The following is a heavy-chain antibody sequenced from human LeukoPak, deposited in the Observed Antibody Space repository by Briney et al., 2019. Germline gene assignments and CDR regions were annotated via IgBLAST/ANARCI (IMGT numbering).Heavy chain of an antibody. D-gene: IGHD1-26*01. J-gene: IGHJ4*02. Sequence: PSETLSLTCTVSGGSIRSSYYYWGWIRQPPGKGLEWIGSIYDSGSTYYNPSLKSRITISADTSKGQFSLKLSSVTAADTAVYYCARQGVGATDFWGQGSLVTVSS. V-gene: IGHV4-39*01. CDR2: IYDSGST. CDR3: ARQGVGATDF. CDR1: GGSIRSSYYY.